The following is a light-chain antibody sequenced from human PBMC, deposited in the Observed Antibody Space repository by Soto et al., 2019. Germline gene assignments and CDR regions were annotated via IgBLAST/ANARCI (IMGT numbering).Light chain of an antibody. J-gene: IGKJ1*01. CDR1: QRVSSY. Sequence: DIQLIQSPSSLSASVGDRVTITCHTSQRVSSYLNWYQQKPGKAPKLLINAVSTLHSGVPSRFSGSGSETDFTLTISSLLPEDSGTYYCQQSYTTPSWTFGQGTMVEI. CDR3: QQSYTTPSWT. CDR2: AVS. V-gene: IGKV1-39*01.